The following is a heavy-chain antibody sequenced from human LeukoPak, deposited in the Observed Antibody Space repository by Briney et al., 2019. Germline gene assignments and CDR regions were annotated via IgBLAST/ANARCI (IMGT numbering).Heavy chain of an antibody. CDR2: FHPSDSDP. J-gene: IGHJ4*02. CDR1: GYSFTSYW. CDR3: ARPRGARVVTADY. V-gene: IGHV5-51*01. Sequence: GESLKIPCKGSGYSFTSYWISWVRQMPGKGLEWIGIFHPSDSDPRYSPSFQGQVTISVDKSNNTAYLQWSSLKASDTAMYYCARPRGARVVTADYWGQGTLVTVSS. D-gene: IGHD2-21*02.